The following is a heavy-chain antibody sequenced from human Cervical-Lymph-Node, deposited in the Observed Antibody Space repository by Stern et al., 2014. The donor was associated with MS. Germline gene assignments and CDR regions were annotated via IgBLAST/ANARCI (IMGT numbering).Heavy chain of an antibody. D-gene: IGHD1-26*01. V-gene: IGHV1-46*03. Sequence: VQLVQSGAEVKKPGASVKVSCKASGYTFTSNYIHWVRQAPGQGLEWMGLINPSGGSTNYAQKFQGRVTMTRNTSTSTVYMELRSLRSEDTAVYYCARATVGVTGYWGQGTLVTVSS. CDR3: ARATVGVTGY. J-gene: IGHJ4*02. CDR2: INPSGGST. CDR1: GYTFTSNY.